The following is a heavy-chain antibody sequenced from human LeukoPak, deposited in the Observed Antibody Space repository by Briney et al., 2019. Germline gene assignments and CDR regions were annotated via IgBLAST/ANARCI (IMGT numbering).Heavy chain of an antibody. Sequence: GESLQISCQGFGYIFTRNWIGWVRQMPGKGLEWMGIIYPGDSDTRYSPSFQGQVTISADKSINTAYLQWSSLKASDTAMYYCARRVVNNRNWYFNLWGRGTLVTVSS. CDR3: ARRVVNNRNWYFNL. J-gene: IGHJ2*01. V-gene: IGHV5-51*01. CDR1: GYIFTRNW. D-gene: IGHD4-23*01. CDR2: IYPGDSDT.